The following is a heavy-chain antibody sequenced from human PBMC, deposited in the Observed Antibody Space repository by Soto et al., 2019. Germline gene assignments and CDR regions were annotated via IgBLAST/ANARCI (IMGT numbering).Heavy chain of an antibody. CDR1: GGSISSSSYY. D-gene: IGHD4-17*01. J-gene: IGHJ6*02. CDR2: IYYSGST. V-gene: IGHV4-39*01. CDR3: ARLFGDYELPYYGMDV. Sequence: SETLSLTCTVSGGSISSSSYYWGWIRQPPGKGLEWIGSIYYSGSTYYNPSLKSRVTISVDTSKNQFSLKLSSVTAADTAVYYCARLFGDYELPYYGMDVWGQGTTVT.